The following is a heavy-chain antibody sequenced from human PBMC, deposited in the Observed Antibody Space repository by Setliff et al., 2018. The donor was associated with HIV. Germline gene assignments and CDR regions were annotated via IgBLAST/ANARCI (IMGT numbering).Heavy chain of an antibody. D-gene: IGHD3-10*01. CDR3: ARLMEGSFDL. V-gene: IGHV3-53*01. CDR1: GFGVTTDH. CDR2: MYIAGQT. J-gene: IGHJ2*01. Sequence: GGSLRLSCAAYGFGVTTDHMSWVRQAPGKGLEWVSVMYIAGQTYYADSVRGRFTISRDNSKNTVYLQMSSLRAEDTAVYYCARLMEGSFDLWGRGTLVTVSS.